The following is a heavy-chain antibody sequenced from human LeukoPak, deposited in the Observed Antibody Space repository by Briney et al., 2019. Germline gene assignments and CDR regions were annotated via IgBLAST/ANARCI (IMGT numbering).Heavy chain of an antibody. D-gene: IGHD3-9*01. CDR3: AKGTYYDILTGYFRAGY. Sequence: GGSLRLSCAASGFTFSSYGMHWVRQAPGKGLEWVAVISYDGSNKYNADSVKGRFTISRDNSKNTLYLQMNSLRAEDTAVYYCAKGTYYDILTGYFRAGYWGQGTLVTVSS. CDR1: GFTFSSYG. V-gene: IGHV3-30*18. CDR2: ISYDGSNK. J-gene: IGHJ4*02.